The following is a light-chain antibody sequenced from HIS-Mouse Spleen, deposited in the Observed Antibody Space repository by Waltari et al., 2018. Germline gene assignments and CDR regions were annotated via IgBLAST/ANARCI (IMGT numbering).Light chain of an antibody. CDR2: KDS. V-gene: IGLV3-25*03. CDR3: QSADSSGTYVV. Sequence: SYELTQPPSVSVSPGQTARITCSGDALTNQYDDWYQQKPGQAPVLVIYKDSERPSGIPERFSGSSSGTTVTLTISGVQAEDEADYYCQSADSSGTYVVFGGGTKLTVL. J-gene: IGLJ2*01. CDR1: ALTNQY.